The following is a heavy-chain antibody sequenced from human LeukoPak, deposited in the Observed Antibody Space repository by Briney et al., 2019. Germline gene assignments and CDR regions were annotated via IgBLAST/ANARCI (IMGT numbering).Heavy chain of an antibody. V-gene: IGHV3-21*04. Sequence: GGSLRLSCAASGFTFSSYSMNWVRQAPGKGLEWVSSISSSSSYIYYADSVKGRFTISRDNSKNTLYLQMNSLRAEDTAVYYCAKDEPRITIFGVVTSHFDYWGQGTLVTVSS. D-gene: IGHD3-3*01. CDR2: ISSSSSYI. J-gene: IGHJ4*02. CDR3: AKDEPRITIFGVVTSHFDY. CDR1: GFTFSSYS.